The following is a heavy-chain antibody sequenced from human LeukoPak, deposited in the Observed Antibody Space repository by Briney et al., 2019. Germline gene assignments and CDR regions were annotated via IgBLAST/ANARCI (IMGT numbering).Heavy chain of an antibody. CDR3: ARDSGSGYYDSSGSFFDY. Sequence: GGSLRLSCAASGFSFSTYAMHWVRQAPGKGLEWVAVISDDGSDKYYADFVKGRFTISRDNSKNTLYLQMSSLRAEDTAVYYCARDSGSGYYDSSGSFFDYWGQGTLVTVSS. V-gene: IGHV3-30*15. J-gene: IGHJ4*02. CDR2: ISDDGSDK. D-gene: IGHD3-22*01. CDR1: GFSFSTYA.